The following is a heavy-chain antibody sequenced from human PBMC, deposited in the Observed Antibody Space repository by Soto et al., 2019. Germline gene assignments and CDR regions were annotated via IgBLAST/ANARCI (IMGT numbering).Heavy chain of an antibody. CDR2: IYHSGST. V-gene: IGHV4-30-2*01. D-gene: IGHD1-26*01. J-gene: IGHJ5*02. CDR3: AREASPTIRAGLDP. CDR1: GGSISSGGYS. Sequence: QLQLQESGSGLVKPSQTLSLTCAVSGGSISSGGYSWSWIRQPPGKGLEWIGYIYHSGSTYYNPSLKSRVTISVDRSKNQFSLKLSSVTAADTAVYYCAREASPTIRAGLDPWGQGTLVTVSS.